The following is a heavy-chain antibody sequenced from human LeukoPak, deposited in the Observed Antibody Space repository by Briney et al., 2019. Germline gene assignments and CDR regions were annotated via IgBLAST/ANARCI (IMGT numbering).Heavy chain of an antibody. CDR2: IWYDGSNK. V-gene: IGHV3-33*06. CDR1: GFIFRNYG. D-gene: IGHD3-9*01. J-gene: IGHJ4*02. Sequence: GGSLRLSCAASGFIFRNYGMHWARQAPGKGLEWVGVIWYDGSNKYYADSVKGRFTISRDNSKNTLYLEMNSLRAEDTAVYYCANQYYDILTGYYYFDYWGQGTLVTVSS. CDR3: ANQYYDILTGYYYFDY.